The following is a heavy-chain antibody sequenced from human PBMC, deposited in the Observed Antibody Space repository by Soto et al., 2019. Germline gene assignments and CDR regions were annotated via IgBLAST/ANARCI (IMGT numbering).Heavy chain of an antibody. J-gene: IGHJ4*02. CDR1: GFAFNNYG. Sequence: GGSLRLSCTVSGFAFNNYGISWVRQAPGKGLEWVSSISKIDYTYYSDSVKGRFTISRDNAKNSVSLQMNTLRVEDTAVYSCAREDSIIIPAVSDFWGQGTLVTVSS. D-gene: IGHD2-2*01. CDR2: ISKIDYT. V-gene: IGHV3-21*01. CDR3: AREDSIIIPAVSDF.